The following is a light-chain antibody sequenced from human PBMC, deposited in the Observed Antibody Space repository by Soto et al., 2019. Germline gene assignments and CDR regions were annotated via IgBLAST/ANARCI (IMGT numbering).Light chain of an antibody. CDR3: HQSGSTLFN. V-gene: IGKV3-20*01. J-gene: IGKJ4*01. Sequence: VLTQSPGTLSLPPGDRATLSCRASQTVSSNYLSWYQQKPGPAPRLLIYGSSNSAPGIPHGFSGSRCRTDFTNIIITLEPEDFAVYDCHQSGSTLFNFGGGTKVE. CDR1: QTVSSNY. CDR2: GSS.